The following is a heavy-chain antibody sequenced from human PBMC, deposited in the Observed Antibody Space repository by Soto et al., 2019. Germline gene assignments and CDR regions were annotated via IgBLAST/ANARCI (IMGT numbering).Heavy chain of an antibody. J-gene: IGHJ4*02. CDR3: ARGEQGSSGYSDY. CDR1: GYTFTGYD. V-gene: IGHV1-2*04. CDR2: INPNSGGT. Sequence: VSVKVSCKASGYTFTGYDMHWVRQAPGQGLEWMGWINPNSGGTNYAQKFQGWVTMTRDTSISTAYMELSRLGSDDTAVYYCARGEQGSSGYSDYWGQGTLVTVSS. D-gene: IGHD3-22*01.